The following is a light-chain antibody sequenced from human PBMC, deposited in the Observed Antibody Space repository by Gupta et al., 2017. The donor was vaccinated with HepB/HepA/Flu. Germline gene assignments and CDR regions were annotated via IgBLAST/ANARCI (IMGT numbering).Light chain of an antibody. CDR1: QSISSY. CDR2: AAS. V-gene: IGKV1-39*01. Sequence: DIQMTQSPSSLSASVGDRVTITCRASQSISSYLNWYQQKPGKAPKLLIYAASSLQSGVTSRFSGSGSGTDLTLTISSRQPEDFATYYCQQSDSNQMYTFGQGTKMEIK. CDR3: QQSDSNQMYT. J-gene: IGKJ2*01.